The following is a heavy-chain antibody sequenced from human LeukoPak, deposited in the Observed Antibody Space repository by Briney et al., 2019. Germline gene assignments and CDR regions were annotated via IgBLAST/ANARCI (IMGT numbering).Heavy chain of an antibody. Sequence: SQTLSLTCTVSGGSISSGGYYWSWIRQHPGKGLEWIGYIYYSGSTYYNPSLKSRVTISVDTSKNQFSLKLSSVTAADTAVYYCARDPNYYGSGSYWGQGTLVTVSS. CDR3: ARDPNYYGSGSY. V-gene: IGHV4-31*03. CDR2: IYYSGST. D-gene: IGHD3-10*01. J-gene: IGHJ4*02. CDR1: GGSISSGGYY.